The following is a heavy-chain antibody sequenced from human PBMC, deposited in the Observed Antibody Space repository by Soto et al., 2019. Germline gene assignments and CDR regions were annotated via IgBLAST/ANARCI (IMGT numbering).Heavy chain of an antibody. CDR3: ARGESMLKPEPHDY. CDR2: ISGYNRNT. Sequence: QVQLVQSGAEVKKPGASVKVSCKASGYIVTSYGLSWVRQAPGQGLEWMGWISGYNRNTKYAQKMQGRVTMTIDTSTNTAYMELRSLRYDDTAVYYCARGESMLKPEPHDYWGQGTLVTVSS. J-gene: IGHJ4*02. V-gene: IGHV1-18*01. D-gene: IGHD2-2*01. CDR1: GYIVTSYG.